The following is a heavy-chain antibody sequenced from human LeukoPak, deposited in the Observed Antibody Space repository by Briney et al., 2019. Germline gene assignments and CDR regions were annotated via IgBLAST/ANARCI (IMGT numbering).Heavy chain of an antibody. D-gene: IGHD3-10*01. V-gene: IGHV3-11*01. CDR1: GFTFSDYN. CDR3: ARGWSSGNAFDI. CDR2: ISRSGSTK. Sequence: GGSLRLSCAASGFTFSDYNMRWIRQAPGKGLEWVSSISRSGSTKYYADSVKGRFTISRDNAKNSLFLQMNSLRAEDTAVYYCARGWSSGNAFDIWGQGTMVTVSS. J-gene: IGHJ3*02.